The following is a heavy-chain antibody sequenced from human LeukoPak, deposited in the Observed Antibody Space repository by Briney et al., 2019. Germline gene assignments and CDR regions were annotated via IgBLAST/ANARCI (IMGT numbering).Heavy chain of an antibody. J-gene: IGHJ4*02. CDR1: GFTFSSYG. D-gene: IGHD2-2*01. Sequence: GGSLRLSCAASGFTFSSYGMHWVRQAPGKRLEWVAFIRYDGSNKYYADSVKGRFTISRGNSKNTLYLQMNSLRAEDTAVYYCVKASIVPAALLIDYWGQGTLVTVSS. V-gene: IGHV3-30*02. CDR3: VKASIVPAALLIDY. CDR2: IRYDGSNK.